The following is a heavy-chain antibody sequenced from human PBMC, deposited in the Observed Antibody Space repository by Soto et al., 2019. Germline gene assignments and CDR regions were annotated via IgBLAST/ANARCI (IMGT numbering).Heavy chain of an antibody. CDR3: ARSPYYDFWSGYPDNNWFDP. V-gene: IGHV3-48*01. CDR2: ISSSSSTI. J-gene: IGHJ5*02. D-gene: IGHD3-3*01. Sequence: GGSLRLSCAASGFTFSSYSMNWVRQAPGKGLEWVSYISSSSSTIYYADSVKGRFTISRDNAKNSLYLQMNSLRAEDTAVYYCARSPYYDFWSGYPDNNWFDPWGQGTLVTVSS. CDR1: GFTFSSYS.